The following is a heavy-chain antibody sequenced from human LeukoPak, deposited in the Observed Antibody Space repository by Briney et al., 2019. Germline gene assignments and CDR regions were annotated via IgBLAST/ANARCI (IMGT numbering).Heavy chain of an antibody. V-gene: IGHV3-23*01. Sequence: GGSLRLSCVASGFTFKNYVMNWVRQAPGKGLEWLATIYGSGVSISYADSVKGRFTISRDNSNNTLYLQMNGLRAEDTAMYCCAKDLGWELPAEAYWGQGILVTVSS. CDR3: AKDLGWELPAEAY. CDR1: GFTFKNYV. CDR2: IYGSGVSI. D-gene: IGHD1-26*01. J-gene: IGHJ4*02.